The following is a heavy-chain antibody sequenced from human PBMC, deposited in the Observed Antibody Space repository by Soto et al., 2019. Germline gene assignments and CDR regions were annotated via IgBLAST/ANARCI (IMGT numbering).Heavy chain of an antibody. D-gene: IGHD5-12*01. V-gene: IGHV3-30*18. CDR3: AKEKPARVDIVATNEGAHWYFDL. J-gene: IGHJ2*01. Sequence: QVQLVESGGGVVQPGRSLRLSCAASGFTFSSYGMHWVRQAPGKGLEWVAVISYDGSNKYYADSVKGRFTISRDNSKNTLYLKMNSLRPEDTAVYYSAKEKPARVDIVATNEGAHWYFDLWGRGTLVTVSS. CDR2: ISYDGSNK. CDR1: GFTFSSYG.